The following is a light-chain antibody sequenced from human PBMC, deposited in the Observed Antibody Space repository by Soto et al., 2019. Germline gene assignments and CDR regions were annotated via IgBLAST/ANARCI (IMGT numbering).Light chain of an antibody. V-gene: IGKV2-28*01. J-gene: IGKJ3*01. CDR3: MQSLQTPFT. Sequence: DIVMTQSPLSLPVTPGEPASISCRSSQSLLHSDEWNYWVWYLQRPGQSPQLLIFLGSNRASGVPDSCSGSGSGTDFTLEISRVEAEDVGVYYCMQSLQTPFTFGPGTKVDIK. CDR1: QSLLHSDEWNY. CDR2: LGS.